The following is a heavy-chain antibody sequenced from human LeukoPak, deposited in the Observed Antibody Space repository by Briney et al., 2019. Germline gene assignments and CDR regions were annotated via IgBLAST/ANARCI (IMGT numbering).Heavy chain of an antibody. J-gene: IGHJ4*02. V-gene: IGHV3-74*01. CDR1: GFTFSNYW. D-gene: IGHD3-22*01. CDR3: AKVNYYDSSGYSYYFDY. CDR2: INSDGSST. Sequence: QPGGSLRLSCAASGFTFSNYWMHWVRQAPGKGLVWVSRINSDGSSTTSADSVKGRFTISRDNAKNSLYLQMNSLRAEDTALYYCAKVNYYDSSGYSYYFDYWGQGTLVTVSS.